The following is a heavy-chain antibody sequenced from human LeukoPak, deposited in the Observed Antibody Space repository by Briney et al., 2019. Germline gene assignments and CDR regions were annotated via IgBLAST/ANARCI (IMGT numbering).Heavy chain of an antibody. J-gene: IGHJ6*02. V-gene: IGHV3-13*01. CDR2: IGTAGDT. Sequence: GGSLRLSCAASGFTFSSYDMHWARQATGKGLEWVSAIGTAGDTYYPGSVKGRFTISRENAKNSLYLQMNSLRAGDTAVYYCARAPPTPSLLWFGESQDYYGMDVWGQGTTVTVSS. CDR1: GFTFSSYD. D-gene: IGHD3-10*01. CDR3: ARAPPTPSLLWFGESQDYYGMDV.